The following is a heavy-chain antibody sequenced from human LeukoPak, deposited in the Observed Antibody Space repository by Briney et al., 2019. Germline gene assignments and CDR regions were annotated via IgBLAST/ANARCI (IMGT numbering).Heavy chain of an antibody. CDR3: ARVGKEGISHHMDV. CDR1: GFTFNHYW. V-gene: IGHV3-7*01. Sequence: GGPLRLSCAASGFTFNHYWMSWVRQAPGKGLEWVANIKPDGSEKYYVESVKGRFTNSRDNAKNSLNLQMRSLRVEDTAVYYCARVGKEGISHHMDVWGKGTTVTVSS. CDR2: IKPDGSEK. D-gene: IGHD3-3*02. J-gene: IGHJ6*04.